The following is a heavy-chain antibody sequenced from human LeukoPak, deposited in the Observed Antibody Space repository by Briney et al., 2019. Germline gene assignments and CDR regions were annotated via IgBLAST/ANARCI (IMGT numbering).Heavy chain of an antibody. CDR1: GGTFGDYA. Sequence: GGSLRLSCRPSGGTFGDYAMSWVRQAPGKGLEWVGFITSKAFGGTAEYAASVKGRFTISRDDSKSLAYLQMNSLNTEDTAVYYCTRDREAAAGINALDILGQGTMVTVSS. CDR2: ITSKAFGGTA. CDR3: TRDREAAAGINALDI. D-gene: IGHD6-13*01. J-gene: IGHJ3*02. V-gene: IGHV3-49*04.